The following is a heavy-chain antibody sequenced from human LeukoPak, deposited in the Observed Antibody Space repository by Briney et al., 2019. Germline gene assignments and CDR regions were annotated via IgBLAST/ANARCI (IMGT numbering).Heavy chain of an antibody. Sequence: SVKVSCKASGGTFSSYAISWVRQAPGQGLEWMGGIIPIFGTANYAQKFQGRVTITRDTSASTAYMELSSLRSEDTAVYYCASHSSRLTAFDIWGQGTMVTVSS. CDR3: ASHSSRLTAFDI. D-gene: IGHD2-21*01. CDR2: IIPIFGTA. J-gene: IGHJ3*02. CDR1: GGTFSSYA. V-gene: IGHV1-69*05.